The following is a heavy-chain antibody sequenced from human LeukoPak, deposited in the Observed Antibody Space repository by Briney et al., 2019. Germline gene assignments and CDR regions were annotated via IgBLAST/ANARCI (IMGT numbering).Heavy chain of an antibody. CDR2: IRHREYGGTA. V-gene: IGHV3-49*03. J-gene: IGHJ4*02. Sequence: GRSLRLSCATSGFNFGVVAMDWIRQAPGKGLEWVGFIRHREYGGTAEYAASVNGRFAISRDDSKSIVYLQMNDLRTEDTGVYYCARERAGDVDYWGLGTLVTVSS. CDR1: GFNFGVVA. CDR3: ARERAGDVDY.